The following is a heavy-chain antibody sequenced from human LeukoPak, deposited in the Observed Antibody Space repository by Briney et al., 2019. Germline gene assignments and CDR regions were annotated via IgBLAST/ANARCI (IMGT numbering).Heavy chain of an antibody. CDR3: ARGGSGISNAFDI. V-gene: IGHV4-59*01. D-gene: IGHD3-10*01. CDR2: LYYSGST. J-gene: IGHJ3*02. CDR1: GRSISCYY. Sequence: KPSETLSLTCSVSGRSISCYYWSWIRQPPGKGLEWIGYLYYSGSTNSNPSLKSRVTMSVDTSKNQFSLKLRSVTAADTAVYYCARGGSGISNAFDIWGQGTMVTVSS.